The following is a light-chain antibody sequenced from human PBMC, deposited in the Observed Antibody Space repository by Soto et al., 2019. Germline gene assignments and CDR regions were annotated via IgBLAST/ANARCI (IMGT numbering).Light chain of an antibody. CDR1: QSVSSNY. J-gene: IGKJ1*01. CDR3: QQYGSSPT. CDR2: DTS. V-gene: IGKV3-20*01. Sequence: EIVLTQSPGTLSLSPGERATLSCRASQSVSSNYLAWYQQKPGQAPSLLIYDTSSSASDIPDRFSGSGSGTDFTLTISRLEPEDFAVYFCQQYGSSPTFGEGTKVEI.